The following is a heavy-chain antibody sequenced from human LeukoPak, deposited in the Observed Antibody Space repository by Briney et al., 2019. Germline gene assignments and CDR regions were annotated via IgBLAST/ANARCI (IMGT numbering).Heavy chain of an antibody. CDR2: INPNSGGT. J-gene: IGHJ4*02. Sequence: VASVKVSCKASGYTFTGYYMHWVRQAPGQGLEWMGWINPNSGGTNYAQKFQGRVTMTRDTSISTAYMELSRLRSEDTAVYYCARSSTMIVAYDYWGQGTLVTVSS. D-gene: IGHD3-22*01. CDR1: GYTFTGYY. V-gene: IGHV1-2*02. CDR3: ARSSTMIVAYDY.